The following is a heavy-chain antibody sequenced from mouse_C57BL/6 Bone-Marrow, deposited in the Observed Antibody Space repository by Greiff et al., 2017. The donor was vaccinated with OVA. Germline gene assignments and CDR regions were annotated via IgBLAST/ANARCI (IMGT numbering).Heavy chain of an antibody. V-gene: IGHV1-62-2*01. J-gene: IGHJ4*01. CDR1: GYTFTEYP. Sequence: QVQLQQSGAELVTPGASVKLSCKASGYTFTEYPIHWVTPRSGQGLEWIGWFYPGSGSITYNEQFMDKATLTADKSSSTVDMELSRFTSEDSGVDFCARHEVGYPRYAMDYWGQGTSVTVSS. CDR3: ARHEVGYPRYAMDY. CDR2: FYPGSGSI. D-gene: IGHD2-14*01.